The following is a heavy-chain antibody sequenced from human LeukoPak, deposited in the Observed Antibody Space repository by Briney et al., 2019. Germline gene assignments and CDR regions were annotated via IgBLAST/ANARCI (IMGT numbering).Heavy chain of an antibody. CDR2: INHSGST. V-gene: IGHV4-34*01. D-gene: IGHD6-19*01. J-gene: IGHJ3*02. CDR1: GGSFSGYY. CDR3: ARGPPVYSSGWYGYAFDI. Sequence: SETLSLTCAVYGGSFSGYYWSWIRRPPGKGLEWIGEINHSGSTNYNPSLKSRVTISVDTSKNQFSLKLSSVTAADTAVCYCARGPPVYSSGWYGYAFDIWGQGTMVTVSS.